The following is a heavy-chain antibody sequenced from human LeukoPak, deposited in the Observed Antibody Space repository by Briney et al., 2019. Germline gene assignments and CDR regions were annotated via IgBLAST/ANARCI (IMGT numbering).Heavy chain of an antibody. J-gene: IGHJ4*02. V-gene: IGHV3-48*01. CDR3: ARESDIVATGFDY. D-gene: IGHD5-12*01. Sequence: GGSLRLSCAASGFTFSSYSMNWVRQAPGKGLEWVSYISSSSSTIYYADSVKGRFTISRDNAKNSLYLQMNSLRAEDTAVYFCARESDIVATGFDYWGQGTLVTVSS. CDR1: GFTFSSYS. CDR2: ISSSSSTI.